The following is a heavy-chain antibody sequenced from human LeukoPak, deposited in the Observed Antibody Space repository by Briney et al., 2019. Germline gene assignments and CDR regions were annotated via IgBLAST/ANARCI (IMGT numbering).Heavy chain of an antibody. Sequence: GASVKVSCKASGGTFSSYAISWVRQAPGQGLEWMGGIIPIFGTANYAQKFQGRVTMTRDTSTSTVYMELSSLRSEDTAVYYCARAPGGGTFDYWGQGTLVTVSS. CDR1: GGTFSSYA. V-gene: IGHV1-69*05. CDR3: ARAPGGGTFDY. D-gene: IGHD2-15*01. J-gene: IGHJ4*02. CDR2: IIPIFGTA.